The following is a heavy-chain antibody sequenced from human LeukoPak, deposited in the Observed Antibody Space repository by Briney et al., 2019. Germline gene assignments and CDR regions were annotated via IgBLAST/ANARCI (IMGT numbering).Heavy chain of an antibody. CDR1: GGTFISYA. J-gene: IGHJ4*02. CDR3: ARGGEMATTED. Sequence: GASVKVCCKTSGGTFISYAFIWGLQATGPALEWMGGIIPFFGTANYAQKFQGRVTITTDESTSTAYMELSSLRSEDTAVYYCARGGEMATTEDWGQGTLVTVSS. V-gene: IGHV1-69*05. CDR2: IIPFFGTA. D-gene: IGHD5-24*01.